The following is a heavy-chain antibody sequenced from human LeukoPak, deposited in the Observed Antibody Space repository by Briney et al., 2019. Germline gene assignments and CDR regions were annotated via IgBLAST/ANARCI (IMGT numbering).Heavy chain of an antibody. CDR1: GGSISGYY. V-gene: IGHV4-59*01. CDR3: ARVGYSSSWYVVGAFDY. CDR2: IYYSGST. J-gene: IGHJ4*02. Sequence: SETLSLTCTVSGGSISGYYWSWIRQPPGKGLEWIGYIYYSGSTNYNPSLKSRVTISVDTSKNKFSLKLSPVTAADTAVYYCARVGYSSSWYVVGAFDYWGRGTLVTVSS. D-gene: IGHD6-13*01.